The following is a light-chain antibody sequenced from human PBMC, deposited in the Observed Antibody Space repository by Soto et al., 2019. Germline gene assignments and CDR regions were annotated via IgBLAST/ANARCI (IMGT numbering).Light chain of an antibody. CDR1: QTVSRF. J-gene: IGKJ1*01. Sequence: ELVLTQSPATLSLSPGESATLSCRASQTVSRFLAWYQQKPGQAPRLLIYDASKRATGIPARFSGSGSGTGFTLTISRLEPEDFAVYYCQQHNDWPRTFGQGTKVDIK. V-gene: IGKV3-11*01. CDR2: DAS. CDR3: QQHNDWPRT.